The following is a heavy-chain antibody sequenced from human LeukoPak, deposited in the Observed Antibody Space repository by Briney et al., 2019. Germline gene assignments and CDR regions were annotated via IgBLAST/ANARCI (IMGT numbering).Heavy chain of an antibody. J-gene: IGHJ3*02. V-gene: IGHV3-21*01. D-gene: IGHD2-2*01. CDR2: ISSSSSYI. CDR1: GFTFSSYS. Sequence: GGSLRFSCAASGFTFSSYSMNWVRQAPGKGLEWVSSISSSSSYIYYADSVKGRFTISRDNAKNSLYLQMNSLRAEDTAVYYCARASSTVDAFDIWGQGTMVTVSS. CDR3: ARASSTVDAFDI.